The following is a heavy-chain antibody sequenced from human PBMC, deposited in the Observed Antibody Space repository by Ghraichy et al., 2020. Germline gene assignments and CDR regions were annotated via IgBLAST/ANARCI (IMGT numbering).Heavy chain of an antibody. CDR2: ISPNSGGT. D-gene: IGHD1-26*01. Sequence: ASVQVSCKASGYTFTGYYMHWVRQAPGQGLEWMGRISPNSGGTDYAQKFQGRVTMTRDTSISTAYMELSSLRSDDTAVYYCARDRRAGSYLMDVWGRGTTVTVSS. J-gene: IGHJ6*04. CDR1: GYTFTGYY. V-gene: IGHV1-2*06. CDR3: ARDRRAGSYLMDV.